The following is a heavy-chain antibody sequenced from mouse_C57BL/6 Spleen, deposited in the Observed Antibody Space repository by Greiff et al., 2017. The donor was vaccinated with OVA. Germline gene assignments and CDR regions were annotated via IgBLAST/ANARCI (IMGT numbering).Heavy chain of an antibody. V-gene: IGHV1-82*01. CDR2: IYPGDGDT. Sequence: VQLQESGPELVKPGASVKISCKASGYAFSSSWMNWVKQRPGKGLEWIGRIYPGDGDTNYNGKFKGKATLTADKSSSTAYMQLSSLTSEDSAVYFCAREGGYLYYFDYWGQGTTLTVSS. J-gene: IGHJ2*01. CDR3: AREGGYLYYFDY. CDR1: GYAFSSSW. D-gene: IGHD2-2*01.